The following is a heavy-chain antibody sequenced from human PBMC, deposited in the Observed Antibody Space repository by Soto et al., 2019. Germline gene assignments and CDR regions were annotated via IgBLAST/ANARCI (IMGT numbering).Heavy chain of an antibody. CDR1: GNSISSYY. Sequence: QVQLQESGPGLVKPSETLSLTCTVSGNSISSYYWSWIRQPPGKGLEWIGYVHYIGSTNYNPSLKSRVTISINTSKNQFSLKLTSVTAADTAVYYCARWRFEGYNWFDPWGQGTLVTVSS. V-gene: IGHV4-59*01. D-gene: IGHD3-16*01. CDR2: VHYIGST. J-gene: IGHJ5*02. CDR3: ARWRFEGYNWFDP.